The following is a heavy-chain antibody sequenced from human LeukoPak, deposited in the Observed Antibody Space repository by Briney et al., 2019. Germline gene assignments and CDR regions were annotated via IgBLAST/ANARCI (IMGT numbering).Heavy chain of an antibody. CDR3: ARRLWFGEFSY. D-gene: IGHD3-10*01. Sequence: SETLSLTCAVYGGSFSGYYWSWIRQPPGKGLEWIGEINHSGSTNYNPSLKSRVTISVDTSKNQFSLKLSSVTAADTAVYYCARRLWFGEFSYWGQGTLVTVSS. J-gene: IGHJ4*02. CDR1: GGSFSGYY. V-gene: IGHV4-34*01. CDR2: INHSGST.